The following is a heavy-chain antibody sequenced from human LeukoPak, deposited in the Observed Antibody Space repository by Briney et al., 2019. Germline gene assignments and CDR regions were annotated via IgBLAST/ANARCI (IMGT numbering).Heavy chain of an antibody. CDR3: ARGQPGSYYYDSSGYYYFDY. V-gene: IGHV3-21*04. Sequence: GGSLRLSCAASGFTFSSFSMNWVRQAPGKGLEWVSSISSSSSYIYYADSVKGRFTISRDNAKNSLYLQMSSLRAEDTAVYYCARGQPGSYYYDSSGYYYFDYWGQGTLVTVSS. D-gene: IGHD3-22*01. J-gene: IGHJ4*02. CDR1: GFTFSSFS. CDR2: ISSSSSYI.